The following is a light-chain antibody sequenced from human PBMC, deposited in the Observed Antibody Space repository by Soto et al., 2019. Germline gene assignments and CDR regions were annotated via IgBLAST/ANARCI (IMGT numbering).Light chain of an antibody. CDR1: QSVGNF. CDR2: DAS. J-gene: IGKJ1*01. V-gene: IGKV3-11*01. Sequence: EIVLTQSPATLSLSPGERATLSCRASQSVGNFLAWYQQKPCQSPRLLIYDASNRATGIPARFSGSGSGTDFRLTISSLEPEDFAVYYCQQRSSWPAWAFGQGTRVEIK. CDR3: QQRSSWPAWA.